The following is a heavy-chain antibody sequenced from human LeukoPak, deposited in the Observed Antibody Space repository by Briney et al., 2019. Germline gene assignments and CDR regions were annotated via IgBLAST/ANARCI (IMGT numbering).Heavy chain of an antibody. CDR1: GGTFSSYA. V-gene: IGHV1-69*06. J-gene: IGHJ6*03. CDR2: IIPIFGTA. Sequence: SVKVSCKASGGTFSSYAISWVRQAPGQGLEWMGGIIPIFGTANYAQKFQGRVTITADKSTSTAYMELSSLRSEDTAVYYCARVYYDFWSGYELDYYYYYYMDVWGKGTTVTVSS. D-gene: IGHD3-3*01. CDR3: ARVYYDFWSGYELDYYYYYYMDV.